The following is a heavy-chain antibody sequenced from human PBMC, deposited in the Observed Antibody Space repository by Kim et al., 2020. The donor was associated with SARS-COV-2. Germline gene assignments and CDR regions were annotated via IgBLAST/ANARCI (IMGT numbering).Heavy chain of an antibody. J-gene: IGHJ4*02. V-gene: IGHV5-10-1*01. D-gene: IGHD3-22*01. CDR3: ARLPGYYDSSKALDY. CDR1: GYSFTSYW. Sequence: GESLKISCKGSGYSFTSYWISWVRQMPGKGLEWMGRIDPSDSYTNYSPSFQGHVTISADKSISTAYLQWSSLKASDTAMYYCARLPGYYDSSKALDYWGQGTLVTVSS. CDR2: IDPSDSYT.